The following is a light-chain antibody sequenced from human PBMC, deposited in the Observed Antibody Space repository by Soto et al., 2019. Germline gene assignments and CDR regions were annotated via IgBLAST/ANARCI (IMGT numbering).Light chain of an antibody. J-gene: IGLJ1*01. CDR2: EVT. Sequence: QSALTQPPSASGSPGQSVTTSCIGTASDIGRYNYVSWYQHHPGKAPKLIIYEVTKRPSGVPDRFSGSKSGNTASLTVSGLQADDEADYSCNSYVGSSNVFGTGSKVTV. CDR1: ASDIGRYNY. V-gene: IGLV2-8*01. CDR3: NSYVGSSNV.